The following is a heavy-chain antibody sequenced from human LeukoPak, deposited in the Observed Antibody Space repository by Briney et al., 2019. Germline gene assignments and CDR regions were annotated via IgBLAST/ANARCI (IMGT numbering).Heavy chain of an antibody. CDR3: ATYTHWVAGDV. CDR1: GFTFSDSW. Sequence: GGSLRLSCAASGFTFSDSWMSWVRQAPGKGLEWVANMNQDGSAKGYVDSVKGRFTISRDNARNSLYLRMSSLRPEDTAVYYCATYTHWVAGDVWGQGTTVTVSS. J-gene: IGHJ6*02. V-gene: IGHV3-7*01. CDR2: MNQDGSAK. D-gene: IGHD3-16*01.